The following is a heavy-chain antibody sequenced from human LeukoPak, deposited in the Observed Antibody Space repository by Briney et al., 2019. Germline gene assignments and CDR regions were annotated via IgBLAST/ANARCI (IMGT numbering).Heavy chain of an antibody. CDR3: TTYGSGRKFDY. V-gene: IGHV3-15*04. D-gene: IGHD3-10*01. CDR2: IESKTDVGTT. CDR1: GFSFSDAW. J-gene: IGHJ4*02. Sequence: RAGGSLRLSCAASGFSFSDAWMSWVRQIPGKGLEWVGRIESKTDVGTTDYGAPVKGRFTISRDDSTNTLYLQMNSLKSEDTAVYYCTTYGSGRKFDYWGQGILVTVSS.